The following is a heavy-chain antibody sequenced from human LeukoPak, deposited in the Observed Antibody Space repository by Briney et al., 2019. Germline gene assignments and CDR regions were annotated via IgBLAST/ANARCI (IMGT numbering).Heavy chain of an antibody. J-gene: IGHJ4*02. Sequence: GGSLRLSCAASEFSFSSCAMSWVRQAPGKGLEWVSAITSSGGSTYYADSVKGRFTISRDNSENTLYLQMNSLRAEDTALYFCAKAPYESSGLYYFNYWGQGTLVTVSS. V-gene: IGHV3-23*01. CDR1: EFSFSSCA. CDR3: AKAPYESSGLYYFNY. CDR2: ITSSGGST. D-gene: IGHD3-22*01.